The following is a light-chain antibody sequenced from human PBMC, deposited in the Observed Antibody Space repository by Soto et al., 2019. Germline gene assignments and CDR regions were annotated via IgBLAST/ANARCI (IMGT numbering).Light chain of an antibody. CDR3: QQCGSSPS. CDR2: DTS. J-gene: IGKJ1*01. CDR1: QSVSSSY. Sequence: EIVLTQSPGTLSLSPGERATLSCRASQSVSSSYLAWYQQKPGQAPSLLIYDTSSRATGIPDRFSGSESGTDFALGVSRLEPEEFAVYYCQQCGSSPSFGQATKVELK. V-gene: IGKV3-20*01.